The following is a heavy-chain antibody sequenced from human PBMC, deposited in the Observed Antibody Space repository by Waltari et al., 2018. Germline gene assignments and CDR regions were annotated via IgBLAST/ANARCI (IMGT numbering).Heavy chain of an antibody. CDR2: ISSSSSTI. CDR1: GFTFSSYS. CDR3: ARALYSSHYYYYYGMDV. Sequence: EVQLVESGGGLVQPGGSLRLSCAASGFTFSSYSMNWVRQAPGKGLEWVSYISSSSSTIYYADSVKGRFTISGDNAKNSLYLQMNSLRAEDTAVYYCARALYSSHYYYYYGMDVWGQGTTVTVSS. V-gene: IGHV3-48*01. J-gene: IGHJ6*02. D-gene: IGHD6-13*01.